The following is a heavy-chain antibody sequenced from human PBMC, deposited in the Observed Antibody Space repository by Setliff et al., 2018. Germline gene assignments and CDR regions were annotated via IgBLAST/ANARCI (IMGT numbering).Heavy chain of an antibody. V-gene: IGHV1-2*02. J-gene: IGHJ6*03. Sequence: GASVKVSCKASGYTFTGYYMHWVRQAPGQGLEWMGWINPNSGGTNYAQKFQGRVTMTRDTSISAAYMELSRLRSEDTAVYYCAGGQPLVRKYYYYMDVWGKGTTVTVSS. CDR3: AGGQPLVRKYYYYMDV. CDR1: GYTFTGYY. D-gene: IGHD3-10*01. CDR2: INPNSGGT.